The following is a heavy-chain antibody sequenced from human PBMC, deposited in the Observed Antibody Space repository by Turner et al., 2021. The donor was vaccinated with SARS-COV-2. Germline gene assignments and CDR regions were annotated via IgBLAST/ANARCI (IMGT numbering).Heavy chain of an antibody. Sequence: QVQLVESGGGVVQPGRSLRLSCAASGFTFSRYGMHWVRQALGKGLEWVAVIWYDGSNKYYADSVKGRFTISIDNSKNTLYLQMNSLRAEDTAVYYCAKAGFGYSSGWGYFDYWGQGTLVTVSS. CDR1: GFTFSRYG. CDR2: IWYDGSNK. CDR3: AKAGFGYSSGWGYFDY. D-gene: IGHD6-19*01. V-gene: IGHV3-33*06. J-gene: IGHJ4*02.